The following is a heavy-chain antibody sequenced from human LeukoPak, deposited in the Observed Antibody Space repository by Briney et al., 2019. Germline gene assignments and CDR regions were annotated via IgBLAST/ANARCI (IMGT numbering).Heavy chain of an antibody. V-gene: IGHV1-18*01. Sequence: GASVKVSCKASGYTFTSYGISWVRQAPGQGLEWMGWISAYNGITNYAQKLQGRVTMTTDTSTSAAYMELRSLRSDDTAVYYCARGGAARGIYNWFDPWGQGTLVTVSS. CDR3: ARGGAARGIYNWFDP. CDR1: GYTFTSYG. D-gene: IGHD6-6*01. CDR2: ISAYNGIT. J-gene: IGHJ5*02.